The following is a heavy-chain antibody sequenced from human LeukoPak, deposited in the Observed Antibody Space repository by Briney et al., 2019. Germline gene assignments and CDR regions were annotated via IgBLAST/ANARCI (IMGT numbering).Heavy chain of an antibody. CDR2: INHSGST. CDR3: AIRNSGWWIWGDALDI. CDR1: GGSFSGYY. J-gene: IGHJ3*02. Sequence: PSETLSLTCAVYGGSFSGYYWSWIRQPPGKGLEWIGEINHSGSTNYNPSLKSRVTISVDTSKNQFSLKLSSVTAADTAVYYCAIRNSGWWIWGDALDIWGQGTMVTVSS. D-gene: IGHD6-19*01. V-gene: IGHV4-34*01.